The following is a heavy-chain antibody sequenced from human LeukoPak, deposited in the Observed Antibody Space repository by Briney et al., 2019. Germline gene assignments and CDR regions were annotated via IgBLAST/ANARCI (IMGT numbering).Heavy chain of an antibody. CDR3: ARTYCSSTSCYWVFDY. CDR2: ISAYNGNT. Sequence: ASVKVSCKASGYTFTSYGISWVRQAPGQGLEWMGWISAYNGNTNYAQKLQGRVTMTTDTSTSTAYMGLRSLRSDDTAVYYCARTYCSSTSCYWVFDYWGQGTLVTVSS. V-gene: IGHV1-18*04. D-gene: IGHD2-2*01. CDR1: GYTFTSYG. J-gene: IGHJ4*02.